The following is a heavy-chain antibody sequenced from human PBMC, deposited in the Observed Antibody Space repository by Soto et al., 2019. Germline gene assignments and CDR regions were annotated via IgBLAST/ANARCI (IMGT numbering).Heavy chain of an antibody. D-gene: IGHD4-4*01. V-gene: IGHV3-73*01. CDR3: TAVYTDYRGNWYFDL. J-gene: IGHJ2*01. Sequence: EVQLVESGGGLVQPGGSLKLSCAASGFTFSGSALHWVRQAPGKGLECVGRIRSKSNDYATAYTASVRGRFTISRDDSQDTAYLQMNSLKTEDTAVYYCTAVYTDYRGNWYFDLWGRGTLVTVSP. CDR2: IRSKSNDYAT. CDR1: GFTFSGSA.